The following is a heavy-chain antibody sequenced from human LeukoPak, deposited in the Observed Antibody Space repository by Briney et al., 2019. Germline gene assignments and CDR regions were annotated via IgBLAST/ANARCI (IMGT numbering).Heavy chain of an antibody. D-gene: IGHD2-2*01. CDR3: ARCREIVPAANDAFDI. Sequence: GSSVKVSCKASGGTFSSYAISWVRQAPGQGLEWMGGIIPIFGTANYAQKFQGRVTITADESTSTAYMELSSLRSKDTAVYYCARCREIVPAANDAFDIWGQGTMVTVSS. J-gene: IGHJ3*02. CDR1: GGTFSSYA. V-gene: IGHV1-69*01. CDR2: IIPIFGTA.